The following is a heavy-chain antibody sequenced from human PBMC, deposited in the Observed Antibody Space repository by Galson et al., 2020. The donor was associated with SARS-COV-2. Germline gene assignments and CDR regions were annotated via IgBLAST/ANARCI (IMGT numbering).Heavy chain of an antibody. D-gene: IGHD3-10*01. Sequence: SLKISCAASGFTFDDYAMHWVRQAPGKGLEWVSGISWNSGSIGYADSVKGRFTISRDNAKNSLYLQMNSLRAEDTALYYCAKDLEFGELLCDGFDIWGQGTMVTVSS. J-gene: IGHJ3*02. CDR3: AKDLEFGELLCDGFDI. CDR1: GFTFDDYA. V-gene: IGHV3-9*01. CDR2: ISWNSGSI.